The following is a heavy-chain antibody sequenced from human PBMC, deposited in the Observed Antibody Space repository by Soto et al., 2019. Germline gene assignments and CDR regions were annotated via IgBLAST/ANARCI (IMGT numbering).Heavy chain of an antibody. CDR2: IYSAGSA. Sequence: PGGSLRLSCAASGFTVSSYHMSWVRQSPGKGLEWVSVIYSAGSADFADSVKGRLTISRDNSKNTLYLQMSSLRAEDSAVSYGARVHSSSDPFFDYWGQGTLVTVSS. D-gene: IGHD6-13*01. CDR1: GFTVSSYH. J-gene: IGHJ4*02. V-gene: IGHV3-66*01. CDR3: ARVHSSSDPFFDY.